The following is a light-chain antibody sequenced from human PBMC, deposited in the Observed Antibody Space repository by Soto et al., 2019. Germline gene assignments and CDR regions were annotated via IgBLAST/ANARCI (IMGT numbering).Light chain of an antibody. J-gene: IGKJ4*01. CDR3: QQSYSIPLT. Sequence: EIVMTQSPATLSVSPGERATLSCRASQSVSSNLAWYQQKPGQAPRLLIYGASTRATGIPARFSGSGSGTEFTLTISSLQPEDFATYYCQQSYSIPLTFGGGT. CDR2: GAS. V-gene: IGKV3-15*01. CDR1: QSVSSN.